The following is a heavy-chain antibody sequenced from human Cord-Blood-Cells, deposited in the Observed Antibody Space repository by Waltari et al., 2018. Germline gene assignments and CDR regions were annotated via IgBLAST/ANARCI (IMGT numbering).Heavy chain of an antibody. CDR1: GGTFSSYA. CDR3: ARGGEDWGDAFDI. CDR2: INPIVGTA. J-gene: IGHJ3*02. D-gene: IGHD3-16*01. V-gene: IGHV1-69*01. Sequence: QVQLVQSGAEVKKPGSSVKVSCKASGGTFSSYAISWVRQAPGQGLEWMGGINPIVGTANYAQRFQGIVTITADESTSTADRELSSLRSEDTAVYYCARGGEDWGDAFDIWGQGTMVTVSS.